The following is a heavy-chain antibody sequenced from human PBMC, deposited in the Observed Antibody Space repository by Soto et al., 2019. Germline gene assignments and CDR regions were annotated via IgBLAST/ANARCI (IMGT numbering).Heavy chain of an antibody. V-gene: IGHV5-51*01. CDR2: IYPGDSDT. Sequence: GESLKISCKGSGYSFTSYWIGWVRQMPGKGLEWMGIIYPGDSDTRYSPSFQGQVTISADKSISTAYLQWSSLKASDTAMYYCARLPPYYYDSSGWWFDPWGQGTLVTVSS. D-gene: IGHD3-22*01. J-gene: IGHJ5*02. CDR3: ARLPPYYYDSSGWWFDP. CDR1: GYSFTSYW.